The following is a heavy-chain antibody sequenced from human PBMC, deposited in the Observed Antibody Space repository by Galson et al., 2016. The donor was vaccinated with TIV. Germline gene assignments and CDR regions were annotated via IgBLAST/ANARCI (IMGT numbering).Heavy chain of an antibody. D-gene: IGHD1-26*01. J-gene: IGHJ4*02. V-gene: IGHV3-21*06. CDR1: GFTFNKWR. CDR2: ISGDSTHT. CDR3: ARDVVGATFDR. Sequence: SLRLSCATSGFTFNKWRMNWVRQAPGRGLEWVSSISGDSTHTYYADSVKGRFTISRGYGKNSVYLQMSSLRVDDTAVYYCARDVVGATFDRWGQGTLVIVSS.